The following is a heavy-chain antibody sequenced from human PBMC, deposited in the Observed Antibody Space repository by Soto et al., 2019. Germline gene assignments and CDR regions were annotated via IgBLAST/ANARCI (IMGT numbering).Heavy chain of an antibody. CDR3: ARVSSIAARTFDY. CDR2: IYYSGST. Sequence: PSETLSLTFTVSGGSISSGGYYWSWIRQHPGKGLEWIGYIYYSGSTYYNPSLKSRVTISVDTSKNQFSLKLSSATAADTAVYYCARVSSIAARTFDYWGQGTLVTV. D-gene: IGHD6-6*01. CDR1: GGSISSGGYY. V-gene: IGHV4-31*03. J-gene: IGHJ4*02.